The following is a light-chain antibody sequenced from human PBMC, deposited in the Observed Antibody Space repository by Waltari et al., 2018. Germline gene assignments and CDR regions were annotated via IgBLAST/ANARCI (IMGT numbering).Light chain of an antibody. CDR3: QQSYITWT. V-gene: IGKV1-39*01. Sequence: DIQMTQSPSSLSASVGDRVIITCRASQTISSYLNWYQQKPGKAPKLLSYAASSLQSGVPSRFSGSGSGTDFTLTISSLQPEEFATYYCQQSYITWTFGQGTKVEIK. CDR1: QTISSY. J-gene: IGKJ1*01. CDR2: AAS.